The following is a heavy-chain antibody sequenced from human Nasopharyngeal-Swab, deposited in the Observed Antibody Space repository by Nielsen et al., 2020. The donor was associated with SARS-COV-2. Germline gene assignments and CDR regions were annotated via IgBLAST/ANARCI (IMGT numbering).Heavy chain of an antibody. V-gene: IGHV1-18*01. Sequence: ASVKVSCKTSGYTFTNYGISWVRQAPGQRLEWMGWISSYNDNPNYAQKFQGRVTMTTDTSTSTAYMELRSLTSDDTAVYYCARATYPSGSCSSYWGQGTLVTVSS. CDR2: ISSYNDNP. CDR3: ARATYPSGSCSSY. J-gene: IGHJ4*02. CDR1: GYTFTNYG. D-gene: IGHD1-26*01.